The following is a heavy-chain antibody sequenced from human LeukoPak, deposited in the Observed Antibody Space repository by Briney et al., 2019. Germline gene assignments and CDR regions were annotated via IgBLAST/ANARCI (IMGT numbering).Heavy chain of an antibody. D-gene: IGHD3-10*01. CDR3: ARDQGVIAPPPYGLDV. CDR2: IIPILGIA. CDR1: GGTFSSYA. J-gene: IGHJ6*02. V-gene: IGHV1-69*04. Sequence: GASVKASCKASGGTFSSYAISWVRQAPGQGLEWMGRIIPILGIANYAQKFQGRVTITADKSTSTAYMELSSLRSEDTAVYYCARDQGVIAPPPYGLDVWGQGTTVTVSS.